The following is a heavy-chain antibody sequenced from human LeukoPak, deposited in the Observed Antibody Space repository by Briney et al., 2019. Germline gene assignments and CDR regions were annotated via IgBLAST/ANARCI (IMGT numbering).Heavy chain of an antibody. J-gene: IGHJ4*02. CDR2: IYYSGST. CDR1: GGSISSYY. Sequence: SETLSLTCTVSGGSISSYYWSWIRQPPGKGLEWIGYIYYSGSTNYNPSLKSRVTISVDTSKNQFSLKLSSVTAADPAVYYCARGGNSEPYYFDYWGQGTLVTVSS. CDR3: ARGGNSEPYYFDY. V-gene: IGHV4-59*01. D-gene: IGHD4-23*01.